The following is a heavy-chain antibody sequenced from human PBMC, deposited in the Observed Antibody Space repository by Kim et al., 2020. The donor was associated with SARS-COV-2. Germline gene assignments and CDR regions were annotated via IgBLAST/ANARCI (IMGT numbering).Heavy chain of an antibody. V-gene: IGHV4-59*08. J-gene: IGHJ3*02. D-gene: IGHD6-13*01. Sequence: SETLSLTCTVSGGSISSYYWSWIRQPPGKGLEWIGYIYYSGSTNYNPSLKSRVTISVDTSKNQFSLKLSSVTAADTAVYYCARRGQQLAIAFDIWGQGTMVTVSS. CDR3: ARRGQQLAIAFDI. CDR1: GGSISSYY. CDR2: IYYSGST.